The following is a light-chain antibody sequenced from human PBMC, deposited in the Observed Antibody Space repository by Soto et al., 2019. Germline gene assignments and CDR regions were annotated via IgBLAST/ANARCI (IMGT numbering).Light chain of an antibody. CDR2: GAS. J-gene: IGKJ1*01. CDR1: RSVSSN. Sequence: EIVMTQSPATLSVSPGERATLSCRASRSVSSNLAWYQQKPGQAPRLLIYGASTRATGIPDRFSGSGSGTEFTLTISSLQSEDFAVYYCQQYNNGVTFGQGTKVEIK. V-gene: IGKV3-15*01. CDR3: QQYNNGVT.